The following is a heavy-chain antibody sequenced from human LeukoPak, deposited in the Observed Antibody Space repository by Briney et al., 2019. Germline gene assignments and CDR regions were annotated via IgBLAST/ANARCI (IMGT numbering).Heavy chain of an antibody. Sequence: SETLSLTCTVSGGSISSYYWSWIRQPPGKGLEWIGYIYYSGSTNYNPSLKSRVTISVDTSKNQFSLKLSSVTAADTAVYYCASSGSSSGWGYYYYMDVWGKGTTVTVSS. V-gene: IGHV4-59*01. D-gene: IGHD6-6*01. CDR1: GGSISSYY. CDR2: IYYSGST. CDR3: ASSGSSSGWGYYYYMDV. J-gene: IGHJ6*03.